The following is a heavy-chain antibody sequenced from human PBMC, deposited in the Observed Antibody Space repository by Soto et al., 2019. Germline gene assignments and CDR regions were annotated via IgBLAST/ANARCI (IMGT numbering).Heavy chain of an antibody. CDR3: ARDQQLDYFDY. V-gene: IGHV3-33*01. CDR1: GFTFSSYG. Sequence: GSLRLSCAASGFTFSSYGMHWVRQAPGKGLEWVAVIWYDGSNKYYADSVKGRFTISRDNSKNTLYLQMNSLRAEDTAVYYCARDQQLDYFDYWGQGTLVTVSS. J-gene: IGHJ4*02. CDR2: IWYDGSNK. D-gene: IGHD6-13*01.